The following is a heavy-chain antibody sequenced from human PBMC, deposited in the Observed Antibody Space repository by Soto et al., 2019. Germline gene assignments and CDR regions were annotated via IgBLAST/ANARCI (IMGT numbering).Heavy chain of an antibody. V-gene: IGHV3-48*02. CDR1: GFTFSSYS. Sequence: PGGSLRLSCAASGFTFSSYSMNWVRQAPGKGLEWVSYISSSSRTIYYADSVKGRFTISRDTAKNSLYLQMNSMKDEDTAVYYWATESVDKAMEHRMGMEVGGKG. CDR2: ISSSSRTI. J-gene: IGHJ6*04. D-gene: IGHD5-18*01. CDR3: ATESVDKAMEHRMGMEV.